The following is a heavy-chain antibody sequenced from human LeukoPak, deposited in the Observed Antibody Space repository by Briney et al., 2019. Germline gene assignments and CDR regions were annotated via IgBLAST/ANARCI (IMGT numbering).Heavy chain of an antibody. J-gene: IGHJ4*02. Sequence: GGSLRLSCTVSGFTFSSYAMSWVRQAPGKGLEWVSAISGSGGSTYYADSVKGRFTISRDNSKNTLYLQMNSLRAEDTAVYYCAKDITVTTSILDYWGQGTLVTVSS. CDR2: ISGSGGST. CDR3: AKDITVTTSILDY. CDR1: GFTFSSYA. D-gene: IGHD4-17*01. V-gene: IGHV3-23*01.